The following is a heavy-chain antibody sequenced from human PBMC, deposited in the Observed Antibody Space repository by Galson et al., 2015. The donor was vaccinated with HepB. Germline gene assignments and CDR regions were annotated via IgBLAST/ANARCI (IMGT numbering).Heavy chain of an antibody. CDR1: GYTFTSSA. D-gene: IGHD5-24*01. V-gene: IGHV1-58*01. CDR2: IVVGSGNT. J-gene: IGHJ6*02. Sequence: SVKVSCKASGYTFTSSAVQWVRQARGQRLEWIGWIVVGSGNTNYAQKFQERVTITRDMSTSTAYMELSSLRSEDTAVYYCAAGRRRDGYNFIPLYYYYGMDVWGQGTTVTVSS. CDR3: AAGRRRDGYNFIPLYYYYGMDV.